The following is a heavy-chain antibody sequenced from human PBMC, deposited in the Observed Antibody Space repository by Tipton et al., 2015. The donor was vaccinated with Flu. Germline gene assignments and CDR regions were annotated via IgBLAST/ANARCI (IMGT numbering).Heavy chain of an antibody. Sequence: TLSLTCSVSGDSIRSDYYWGWVRQPAGKGLEWIGRIFTTGSTNYNPSLKSRVTISVDTSKNQFSLTLSSVTAADTSVYSCARAPTTAVAYIWGQGTLVTVSS. V-gene: IGHV4-61*02. CDR2: IFTTGST. CDR3: ARAPTTAVAYI. J-gene: IGHJ4*02. D-gene: IGHD6-19*01. CDR1: GDSIRSDYY.